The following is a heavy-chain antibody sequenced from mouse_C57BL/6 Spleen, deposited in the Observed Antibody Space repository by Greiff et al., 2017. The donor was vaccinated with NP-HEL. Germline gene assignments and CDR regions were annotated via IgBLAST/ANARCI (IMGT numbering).Heavy chain of an antibody. CDR2: IYPGDGDT. D-gene: IGHD2-4*01. Sequence: VKLMESGPELVKPGASVKISCKASGYAFSSSWMNWVKQRPGKGLEWIGRIYPGDGDTNYNGKFKGKATLTADKSSSTAYMQLSSLTSEDSAVYFCARWGDYDDFDYWGQGTTLTVSS. CDR1: GYAFSSSW. CDR3: ARWGDYDDFDY. J-gene: IGHJ2*01. V-gene: IGHV1-82*01.